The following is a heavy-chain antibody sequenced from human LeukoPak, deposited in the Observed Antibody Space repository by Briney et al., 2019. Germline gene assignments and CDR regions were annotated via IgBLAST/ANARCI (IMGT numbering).Heavy chain of an antibody. V-gene: IGHV1-69*13. CDR3: AREDPVVGATSGINYFDC. CDR1: GGTFSSYA. CDR2: IIPTFGTA. D-gene: IGHD1-26*01. Sequence: SVKVSCKASGGTFSSYAISWVRQAPGQGLEWMGGIIPTFGTANYAQKFQGRVTITADESTSTAYMELSSLRSEDTAVYYCAREDPVVGATSGINYFDCWGQGTLVTVSS. J-gene: IGHJ4*02.